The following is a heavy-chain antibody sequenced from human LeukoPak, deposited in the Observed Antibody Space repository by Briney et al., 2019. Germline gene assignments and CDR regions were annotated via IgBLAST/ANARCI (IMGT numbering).Heavy chain of an antibody. Sequence: GSLRLSCAASGFTFSSYAMNWVRQAPGKGLEWIGYIYYSGSTYYNPSLKSRVTISVDTSKNQFSLKLSSVTAADTAVYYCARDLVGIDYWGQGTLVTVSS. V-gene: IGHV4-59*06. CDR1: GFTFSSYA. CDR2: IYYSGST. CDR3: ARDLVGIDY. J-gene: IGHJ4*02. D-gene: IGHD2-21*01.